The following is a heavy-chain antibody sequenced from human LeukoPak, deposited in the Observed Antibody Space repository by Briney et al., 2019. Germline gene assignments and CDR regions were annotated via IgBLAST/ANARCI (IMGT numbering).Heavy chain of an antibody. V-gene: IGHV1-46*01. D-gene: IGHD6-13*01. CDR3: ARDDNGGSWDY. CDR1: GYTFTSYY. Sequence: ASVKVSCKASGYTFTSYYMHWVRQAPGQGLEWMGVINPSGGSTSYAQKFQGRVTMTRDMSTSTVYMELSSLRSEDTAVYYCARDDNGGSWDYWGQGTLVTVSS. J-gene: IGHJ4*02. CDR2: INPSGGST.